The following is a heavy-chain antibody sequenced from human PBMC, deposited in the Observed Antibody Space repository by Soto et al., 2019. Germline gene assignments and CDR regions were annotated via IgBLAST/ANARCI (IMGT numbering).Heavy chain of an antibody. V-gene: IGHV5-10-1*01. CDR3: ARSNIVVVPAATNWFDP. CDR2: IDPSDSYT. D-gene: IGHD2-2*01. CDR1: GYSFTSYW. Sequence: GESLKIACKGSGYSFTSYWISWVCQMPGKGLEWMGRIDPSDSYTNYSPSFQGHVTISADKSISTAYLQWSSLKASDTAMYYCARSNIVVVPAATNWFDPWGQGTLVTVSS. J-gene: IGHJ5*02.